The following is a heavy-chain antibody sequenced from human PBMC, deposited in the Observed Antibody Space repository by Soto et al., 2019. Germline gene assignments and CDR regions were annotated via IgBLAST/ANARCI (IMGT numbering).Heavy chain of an antibody. V-gene: IGHV4-59*01. CDR2: IYYSGST. Sequence: SETLSLTCTVSGGSISSYYWSWIRQPPGKGLEWIGYIYYSGSTNYNPSLKSRVTISVDTSKNQFSLKLSSVTAADTAVYYCARAQGKSIAARYYGMDVWGQGTTVTVSS. CDR3: ARAQGKSIAARYYGMDV. CDR1: GGSISSYY. D-gene: IGHD6-6*01. J-gene: IGHJ6*02.